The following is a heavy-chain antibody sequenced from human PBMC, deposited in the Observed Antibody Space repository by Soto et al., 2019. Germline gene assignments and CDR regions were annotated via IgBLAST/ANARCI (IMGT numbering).Heavy chain of an antibody. CDR1: GYTLTELS. J-gene: IGHJ4*02. Sequence: ASVKDSCKVSGYTLTELSMHWVRQAPGKGLEWMGGFDPEDGETIYAQKFQGRVTMTEDTSTDTAYMELSSLRSEDTAVYYCATGESNWNLAGPDYWGQGTLVTVSS. CDR3: ATGESNWNLAGPDY. CDR2: FDPEDGET. V-gene: IGHV1-24*01. D-gene: IGHD1-1*01.